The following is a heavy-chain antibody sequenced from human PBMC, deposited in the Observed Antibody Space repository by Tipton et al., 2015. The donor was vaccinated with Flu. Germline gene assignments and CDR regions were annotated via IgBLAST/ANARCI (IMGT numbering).Heavy chain of an antibody. Sequence: VQLVQSGAEVKKPGASVRVSCKASGYTFIGYYIHWVRQAPGRGPEWMGWINPKSGGINYAQKFQGRVTMTRDTSISTAYMELSRLRFDDTAVYYCTRDWGVVATDFYFDYWGQGTLVTVSS. CDR3: TRDWGVVATDFYFDY. D-gene: IGHD3-16*01. CDR1: GYTFIGYY. CDR2: INPKSGGI. J-gene: IGHJ4*02. V-gene: IGHV1-2*02.